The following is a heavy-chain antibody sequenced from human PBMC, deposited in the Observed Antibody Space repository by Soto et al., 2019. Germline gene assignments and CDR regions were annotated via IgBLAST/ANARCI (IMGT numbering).Heavy chain of an antibody. CDR3: ARVGKPRSNYAFDI. J-gene: IGHJ3*02. V-gene: IGHV4-59*01. CDR1: GDSFTSYY. CDR2: IYSRGSA. D-gene: IGHD6-13*01. Sequence: PSETLSLTCAVSGDSFTSYYWSYIRQPPGKGLEWIGYIYSRGSANYNPSLKSRVTISIDTCKSQISLTLNSVTAADTAGYFCARVGKPRSNYAFDIWGQGTMVTVSS.